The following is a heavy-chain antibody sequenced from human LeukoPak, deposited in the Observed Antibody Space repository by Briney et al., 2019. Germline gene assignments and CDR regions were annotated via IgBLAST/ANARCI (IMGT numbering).Heavy chain of an antibody. CDR1: GGSISSYY. J-gene: IGHJ4*02. V-gene: IGHV4-59*08. CDR2: IYYSGST. Sequence: SETLSLTCTVSGGSISSYYWSWIRQPPGKGLEWIAYIYYSGSTNYNLSLKSRVTISVDTSKNQFSLKLSSVTAADTAVYYCARGTFRPDYWGQGTLVTVSS. CDR3: ARGTFRPDY.